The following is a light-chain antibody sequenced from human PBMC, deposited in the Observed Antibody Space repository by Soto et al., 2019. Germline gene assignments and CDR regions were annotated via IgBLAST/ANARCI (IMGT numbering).Light chain of an antibody. CDR2: GAT. CDR1: QSISSNY. CDR3: QMYGTSPRYT. Sequence: EIVLTQSPGTLSLSPGERATLSCRASQSISSNYLAWYQHKPGQAPRLVIHGATSRATGIPGRFIGSGSGTDFTLIISRLEREDFAVYYCQMYGTSPRYTFGQGTKLEIK. V-gene: IGKV3-20*01. J-gene: IGKJ2*01.